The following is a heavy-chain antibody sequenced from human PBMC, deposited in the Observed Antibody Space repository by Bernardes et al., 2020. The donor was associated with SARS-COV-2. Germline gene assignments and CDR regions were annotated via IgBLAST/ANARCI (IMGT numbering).Heavy chain of an antibody. CDR1: GFTFANYA. D-gene: IGHD3-3*02. V-gene: IGHV3-49*04. CDR3: AGGIYAFYLDY. J-gene: IGHJ4*02. CDR2: IRSKPYGGTT. Sequence: GGSLRLSCATSGFTFANYAMTWVRQAPGKGLEWVGVIRSKPYGGTTEYAASVKVRFIISRDDSTSFVYLQMNSLKIEATAVYFCAGGIYAFYLDYWVQGTPVTVSS.